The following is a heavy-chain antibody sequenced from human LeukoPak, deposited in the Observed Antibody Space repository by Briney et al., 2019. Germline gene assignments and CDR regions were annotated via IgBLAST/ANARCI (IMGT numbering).Heavy chain of an antibody. V-gene: IGHV3-33*01. J-gene: IGHJ5*02. CDR3: AGDQVDASSNWFDP. CDR2: IWYDGSNK. D-gene: IGHD6-6*01. CDR1: GFTFXXYG. Sequence: PXXSLRLSCAASGFTFXXYGMHWVRQAPGKGLEWVAVIWYDGSNKYYADSVKGRFTISRDNSKNTLYLQMNGLRAEDTAVYYCAGDQVDASSNWFDPWGQGTLVTVSS.